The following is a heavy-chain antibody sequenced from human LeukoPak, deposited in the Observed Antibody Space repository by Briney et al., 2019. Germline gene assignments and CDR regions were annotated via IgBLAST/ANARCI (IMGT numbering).Heavy chain of an antibody. J-gene: IGHJ5*02. CDR2: IYYSGST. CDR1: GGSISSYY. V-gene: IGHV4-59*08. D-gene: IGHD3-9*01. Sequence: SETLSLTCTVSGGSISSYYWSWIRQPPGKGLEWIGYIYYSGSTNYNPSLKSRVTISVDTSKNQFSLKLSSVTAADTAVYYCARMSRYFDWLGFDPWGQGTLVTVSS. CDR3: ARMSRYFDWLGFDP.